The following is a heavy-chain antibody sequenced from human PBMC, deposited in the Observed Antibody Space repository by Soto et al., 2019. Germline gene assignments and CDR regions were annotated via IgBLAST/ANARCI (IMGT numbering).Heavy chain of an antibody. D-gene: IGHD5-12*01. CDR3: ARVRGGYANFDY. CDR1: GGSFSGYY. CDR2: LNHSGST. Sequence: QVQLQQWGAGLLKPSETLSLTCAVYGGSFSGYYWSWIRQPPGKGLEWIGELNHSGSTNYNPSLKSRVTISVDTSKNQFSLKLSSVTAAYTAVYYCARVRGGYANFDYWGQVTRVTVSS. V-gene: IGHV4-34*01. J-gene: IGHJ4*02.